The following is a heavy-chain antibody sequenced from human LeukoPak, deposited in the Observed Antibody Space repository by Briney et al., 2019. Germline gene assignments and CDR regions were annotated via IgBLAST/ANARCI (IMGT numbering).Heavy chain of an antibody. D-gene: IGHD6-19*01. CDR2: ISSNSRYI. CDR1: GFTFSTYS. Sequence: GGSLRLSCAAPGFTFSTYSMTWVRQSPGKGLEWVSFISSNSRYIYYADSVKGRFTVSRDNAKNSLYLQMNSLRAEDTAVYYCARDTGHIAVAGSPHEYWGQGTLVTVSS. CDR3: ARDTGHIAVAGSPHEY. J-gene: IGHJ4*02. V-gene: IGHV3-21*01.